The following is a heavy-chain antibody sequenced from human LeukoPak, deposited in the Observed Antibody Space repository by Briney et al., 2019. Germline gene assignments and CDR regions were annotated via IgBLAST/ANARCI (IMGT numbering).Heavy chain of an antibody. CDR3: TRDQGDYGDYER. J-gene: IGHJ4*02. CDR1: GFTFSSYA. Sequence: GGSLRLSCAASGFTFSSYAMTWVRQAPGKGLEWVSTISGSGDYTYYADSVKGRFTISRDNYKNTLYLQMNSLRAEDTAVYYCTRDQGDYGDYERWGQGTLVTVSS. D-gene: IGHD4-17*01. V-gene: IGHV3-23*01. CDR2: ISGSGDYT.